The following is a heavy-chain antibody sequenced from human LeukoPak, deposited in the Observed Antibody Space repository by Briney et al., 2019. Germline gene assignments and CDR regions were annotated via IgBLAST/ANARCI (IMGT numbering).Heavy chain of an antibody. J-gene: IGHJ6*03. CDR1: GGSISSRSYQ. V-gene: IGHV4-39*07. Sequence: SETLSLTCTVAGGSISSRSYQWGWIRQPPGKGLEWIGSIYYSGSTYYNPSLKSRVTISVDTSKNQFSLKLSSVTAADTAVYYCARGYDFWSGYSNYYMDVWGKGTTVTVSS. CDR2: IYYSGST. CDR3: ARGYDFWSGYSNYYMDV. D-gene: IGHD3-3*01.